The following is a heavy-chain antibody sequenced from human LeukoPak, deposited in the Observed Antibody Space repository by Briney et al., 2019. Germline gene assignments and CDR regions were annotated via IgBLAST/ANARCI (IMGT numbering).Heavy chain of an antibody. D-gene: IGHD5-18*01. CDR2: MYHSGST. CDR3: ARSFRGCSQGYYYYAMDV. CDR1: GGSISSYF. V-gene: IGHV4-59*01. Sequence: PSETLSLTCTVSGGSISSYFWSWIRQSPGKGLEWIGLMYHSGSTNYNPSLKSRVIMSQDTSTNQFSLQVNSVTAADSAVYYCARSFRGCSQGYYYYAMDVWGQGTTVTVFS. J-gene: IGHJ6*02.